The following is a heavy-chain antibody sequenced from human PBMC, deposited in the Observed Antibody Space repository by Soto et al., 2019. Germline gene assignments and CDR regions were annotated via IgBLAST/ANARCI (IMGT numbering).Heavy chain of an antibody. D-gene: IGHD3-10*01. J-gene: IGHJ6*02. CDR2: INPNSGGT. Sequence: ASVKVSCKASGYTFTGYYMHWVRQAPGQGLEWMGWINPNSGGTNYAQKFQGRVTMTRDTSISTAYMELSRLRSDDTAVYYCARDGLWFGVPYGMDVWGQGTTVTSP. V-gene: IGHV1-2*02. CDR3: ARDGLWFGVPYGMDV. CDR1: GYTFTGYY.